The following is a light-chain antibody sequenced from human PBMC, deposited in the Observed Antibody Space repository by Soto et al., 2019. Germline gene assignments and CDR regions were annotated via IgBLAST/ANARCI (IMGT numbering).Light chain of an antibody. CDR1: QTITRW. V-gene: IGKV1-5*01. CDR3: QQYHTFWT. J-gene: IGKJ1*01. CDR2: DAS. Sequence: DIQMTQSPSTLSASVGDRVTFACRANQTITRWLAWYQQKPGKAPKLLIFDASTLESGVPSRFSGSGYGTEFSLTISSLQPEDFATYYCQQYHTFWTFGQGTTVEVK.